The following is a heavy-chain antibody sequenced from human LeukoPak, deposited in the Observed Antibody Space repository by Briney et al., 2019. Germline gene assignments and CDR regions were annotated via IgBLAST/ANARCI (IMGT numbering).Heavy chain of an antibody. CDR3: ARDSCSSTSCRLDY. CDR1: GYTFTNYG. CDR2: ISAYNGNT. V-gene: IGHV1-18*01. Sequence: GASVKVSCKASGYTFTNYGISWVRQAPGQGLEWMGWISAYNGNTNYPQKLQGRVTITTDTSTRTAYMELRSLRSDDTAVYYCARDSCSSTSCRLDYWGQGTLVTVSS. J-gene: IGHJ4*02. D-gene: IGHD2-2*01.